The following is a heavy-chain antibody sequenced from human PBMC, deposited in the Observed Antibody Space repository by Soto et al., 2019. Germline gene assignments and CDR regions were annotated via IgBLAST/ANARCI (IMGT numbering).Heavy chain of an antibody. J-gene: IGHJ4*02. CDR2: IYHSGRT. D-gene: IGHD6-19*01. Sequence: QVQIQESGPGLVKPSGTLSLTCAVSGGSISSDNWWSWVRQPPGKGLEWIGEIYHSGRTNYNPSLKSRVIISADKSKNQLSLQLSSVTAADTAVYYCARDQDSGWRLDSWCLGTLVTVSS. CDR3: ARDQDSGWRLDS. CDR1: GGSISSDNW. V-gene: IGHV4-4*02.